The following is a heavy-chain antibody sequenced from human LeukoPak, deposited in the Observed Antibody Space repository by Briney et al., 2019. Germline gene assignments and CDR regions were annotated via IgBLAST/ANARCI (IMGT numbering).Heavy chain of an antibody. CDR1: GFTFSSYG. Sequence: PGGSLRLSCAASGFTFSSYGMSWVRQAPGKGLEWVSAISGSGGSTYYADSVKGRFTISRDNSKNTVYLQMNSLRAEDTAVYYCAKGSSAHFYYYYYLDVWGKGTTVTISS. CDR3: AKGSSAHFYYYYYLDV. V-gene: IGHV3-23*01. D-gene: IGHD3-3*02. CDR2: ISGSGGST. J-gene: IGHJ6*03.